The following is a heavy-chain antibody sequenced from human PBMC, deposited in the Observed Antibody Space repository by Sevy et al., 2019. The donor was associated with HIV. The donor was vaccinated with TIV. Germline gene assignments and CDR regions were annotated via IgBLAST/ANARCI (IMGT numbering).Heavy chain of an antibody. Sequence: GGSLRLSCLASGFTFSQSSMHWVRQAPGKGLEWVSSISFSSSYIYYADSLKGRFTISRDNAKNLLYLHMHSPRVEDTAVYYCARGEGIAGATLVDYWGQGTLVTVSS. V-gene: IGHV3-21*01. CDR1: GFTFSQSS. J-gene: IGHJ4*02. CDR3: ARGEGIAGATLVDY. D-gene: IGHD6-25*01. CDR2: ISFSSSYI.